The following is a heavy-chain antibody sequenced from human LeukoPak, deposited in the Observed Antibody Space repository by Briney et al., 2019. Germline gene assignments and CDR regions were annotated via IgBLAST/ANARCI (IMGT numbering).Heavy chain of an antibody. CDR3: ARGGYYDSGSFPDY. V-gene: IGHV1-18*01. D-gene: IGHD3-10*01. CDR1: GYRLSSFG. CDR2: ISAYNGDT. Sequence: ASVKVSCKASGYRLSSFGINWMRQAPGQGLEWMGWISAYNGDTNYAQKLQGRVTMTTDTSTSTAYMDLRSLRSDDTAVYYCARGGYYDSGSFPDYWGQGTLVTVSS. J-gene: IGHJ4*02.